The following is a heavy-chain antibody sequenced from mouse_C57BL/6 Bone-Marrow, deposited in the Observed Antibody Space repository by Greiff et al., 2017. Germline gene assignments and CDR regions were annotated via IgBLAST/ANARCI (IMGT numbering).Heavy chain of an antibody. CDR1: GYTFTSYW. V-gene: IGHV1-55*01. CDR3: ARSGPLGRSVDY. CDR2: IYPTSGRT. D-gene: IGHD4-1*01. Sequence: QVQLKQPGAELVKPGASVKMSCKASGYTFTSYWITWVKQRPGQGLEWIGDIYPTSGRTNYNEQFKSKAILTLDTSSNTAYMQLSSLTSEDSAVFYCARSGPLGRSVDYWGQGTTLTVSS. J-gene: IGHJ2*01.